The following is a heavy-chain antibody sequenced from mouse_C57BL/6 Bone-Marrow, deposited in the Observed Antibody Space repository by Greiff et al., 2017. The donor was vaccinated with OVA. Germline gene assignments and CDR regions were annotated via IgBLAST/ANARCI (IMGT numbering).Heavy chain of an antibody. CDR3: ARGYYGNYAMDY. J-gene: IGHJ4*01. CDR1: GYTFTSYW. Sequence: VKVVESGAELAKPGASVKLSCKASGYTFTSYWMHWVKQRPGQGLEWIGYINPSSGYTKSNQKFKDKATLTADKSSSTAYMQLSSLTYEDSAVYCCARGYYGNYAMDYWGQGTSVTVSS. CDR2: INPSSGYT. D-gene: IGHD1-1*01. V-gene: IGHV1-7*01.